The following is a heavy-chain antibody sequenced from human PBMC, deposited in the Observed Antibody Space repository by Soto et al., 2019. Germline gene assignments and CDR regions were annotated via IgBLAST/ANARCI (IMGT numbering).Heavy chain of an antibody. Sequence: VQLQESGPRLVKPSQTLSLTCSVSGGSISSAGYDWTWIRQHPGKGLEWIGNINYRGSTFYNPSLQSRLTISGDTSKNQFSLKLISVTAADTAVYYCARAVSNAFDIWGQGTLITVSS. D-gene: IGHD4-4*01. CDR3: ARAVSNAFDI. J-gene: IGHJ3*02. V-gene: IGHV4-31*03. CDR1: GGSISSAGYD. CDR2: INYRGST.